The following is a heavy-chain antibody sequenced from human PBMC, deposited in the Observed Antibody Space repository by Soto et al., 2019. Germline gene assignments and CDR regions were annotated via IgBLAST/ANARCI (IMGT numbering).Heavy chain of an antibody. CDR3: AKNTYYDFWSGYRQ. J-gene: IGHJ4*02. Sequence: QVQLVESGGGVVQPGRSLRLSCAASGFTFSSYGMHWVRQAPGKGLEWVAVISYDGSNKYYADSVKGRFTISRDNSKNTLYLPMNSLRAEDTAVYYCAKNTYYDFWSGYRQWGQGTLVTVSS. CDR1: GFTFSSYG. D-gene: IGHD3-3*01. CDR2: ISYDGSNK. V-gene: IGHV3-30*18.